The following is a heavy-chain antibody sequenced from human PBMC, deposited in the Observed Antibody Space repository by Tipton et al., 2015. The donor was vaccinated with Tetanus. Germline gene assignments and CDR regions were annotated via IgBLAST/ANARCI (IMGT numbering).Heavy chain of an antibody. CDR2: IYYSGST. J-gene: IGHJ4*02. Sequence: TLSLTCTVSGGSISSYYWSWIRQPPGKGLEWIGYIYYSGSTNYNPSLKSRVTISVDTSKNQFSLKLSSVTAADTAVYYCARSVLMVYATPGEFDYWGQGTLVTVSS. CDR3: ARSVLMVYATPGEFDY. V-gene: IGHV4-59*01. CDR1: GGSISSYY. D-gene: IGHD2-8*01.